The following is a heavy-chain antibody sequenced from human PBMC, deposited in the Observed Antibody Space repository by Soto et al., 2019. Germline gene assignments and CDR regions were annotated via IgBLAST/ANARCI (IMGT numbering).Heavy chain of an antibody. J-gene: IGHJ3*02. CDR2: IDPSDSYT. CDR1: GYSFTSYW. Sequence: PGESLKISCKGSGYSFTSYWISWVRQMPGKGLEWMGRIDPSDSYTNYSPSLQGHVTISADKSISTAYLQWSSLKASDTAMYYCARLYADYYDSSGQNAFDIWGQGTMVTVSS. CDR3: ARLYADYYDSSGQNAFDI. D-gene: IGHD3-22*01. V-gene: IGHV5-10-1*01.